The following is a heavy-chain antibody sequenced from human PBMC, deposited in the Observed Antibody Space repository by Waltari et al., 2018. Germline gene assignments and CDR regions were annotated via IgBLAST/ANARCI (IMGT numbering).Heavy chain of an antibody. CDR2: ISYDGSNK. CDR3: ARGGSNYPLVPFDY. D-gene: IGHD4-4*01. Sequence: QVQLVESGGGVVQPGRSLRLSCAASGFTFSSYAIHWVRQAPGKGLEWVAVISYDGSNKYYADSVKGRFTISRDNSKNTLYLQMNSLRAEDTAVYYCARGGSNYPLVPFDYWGQGTLVTVSS. V-gene: IGHV3-30-3*01. CDR1: GFTFSSYA. J-gene: IGHJ4*02.